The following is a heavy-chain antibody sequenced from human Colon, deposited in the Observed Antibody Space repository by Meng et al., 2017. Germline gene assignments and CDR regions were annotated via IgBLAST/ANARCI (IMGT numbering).Heavy chain of an antibody. CDR2: VYYTGSA. V-gene: IGHV4-61*03. CDR3: ARVNGDFDEAWFDP. J-gene: IGHJ5*02. CDR1: GGSIDRPSFY. D-gene: IGHD4-17*01. Sequence: QVHLQGHGPRLSWPSAPLSLPFSLSGGSIDRPSFYLSLIRQTPGKGLEWIGYVYYTGSANYHPSLKSRVTISVDTSKNHFSLNLTSVTAADTAVYYCARVNGDFDEAWFDPWGQGTLVTVPS.